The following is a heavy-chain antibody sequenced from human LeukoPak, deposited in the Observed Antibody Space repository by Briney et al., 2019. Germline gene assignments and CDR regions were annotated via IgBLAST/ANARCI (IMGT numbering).Heavy chain of an antibody. J-gene: IGHJ6*02. CDR1: GFTFSSYG. V-gene: IGHV3-30*03. CDR2: ISYDGSNK. CDR3: ARDLARYFDWLWARAYYYYGMDV. Sequence: GGSLRLSCAASGFTFSSYGMHWVRQAPGKGLEWVAVISYDGSNKYYADSVKGRFTISRDNSKNTLYLQMNSLRAEDTAVYYCARDLARYFDWLWARAYYYYGMDVWGQGTTVTVSS. D-gene: IGHD3-9*01.